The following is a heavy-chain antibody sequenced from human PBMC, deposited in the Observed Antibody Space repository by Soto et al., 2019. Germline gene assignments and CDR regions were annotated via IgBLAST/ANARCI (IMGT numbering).Heavy chain of an antibody. D-gene: IGHD3-16*01. J-gene: IGHJ6*02. CDR3: AKALRPLYGMDV. CDR1: GFTFDDYA. CDR2: ISWNSGSI. V-gene: IGHV3-9*01. Sequence: PGGSLRLSCAASGFTFDDYAMHWVRQAPGKGLEWVSGISWNSGSIGYADSVKGRFTISRDNAKNSLYLQMNSLRAEDTALYYCAKALRPLYGMDVWGQGTTVTVSS.